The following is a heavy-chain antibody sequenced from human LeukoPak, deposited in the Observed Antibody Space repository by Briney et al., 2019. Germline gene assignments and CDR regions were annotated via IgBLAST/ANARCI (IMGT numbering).Heavy chain of an antibody. CDR2: IKSKTDGGTT. CDR1: GFTVSSNY. CDR3: TTGIAAAGRLDY. V-gene: IGHV3-15*01. Sequence: GGSLRLSCAASGFTVSSNYMSWVRQAPGKGLEWVGRIKSKTDGGTTDYAAPVKGRFTISRDDSKNTLYLQMNSLKTEDTAVYYCTTGIAAAGRLDYWGQGTLVTVSS. D-gene: IGHD6-13*01. J-gene: IGHJ4*02.